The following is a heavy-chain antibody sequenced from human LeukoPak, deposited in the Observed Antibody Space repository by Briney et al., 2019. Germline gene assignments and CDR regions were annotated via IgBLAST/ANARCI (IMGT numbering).Heavy chain of an antibody. V-gene: IGHV4-39*01. CDR1: GASFSSSTYY. J-gene: IGHJ4*02. CDR2: IYYSGST. D-gene: IGHD6-13*01. CDR3: ARHAGGIAAAGTRPFDY. Sequence: PSETLSLTCTVSGASFSSSTYYWGWIRQPPGKGLEWIGSIYYSGSTYYNPSLKSRVAMSVDTSKNQFSLKLSSVTAADTAVYYCARHAGGIAAAGTRPFDYWGQGTLVTVSS.